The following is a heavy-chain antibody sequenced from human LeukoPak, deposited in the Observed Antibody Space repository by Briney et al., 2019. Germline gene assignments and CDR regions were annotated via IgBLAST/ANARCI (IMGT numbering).Heavy chain of an antibody. J-gene: IGHJ6*03. D-gene: IGHD3-10*01. Sequence: SETLSLTCTVSGYSISSGYYWGWIRQPPGKGLEWIGSIYQSGSTYYNPSLKSRVTISVDTSKNQFSLKLSSVTAADTAVYYCASNTGSGSYYSPYYYMDVWGKGTTVTVSS. V-gene: IGHV4-38-2*02. CDR2: IYQSGST. CDR3: ASNTGSGSYYSPYYYMDV. CDR1: GYSISSGYY.